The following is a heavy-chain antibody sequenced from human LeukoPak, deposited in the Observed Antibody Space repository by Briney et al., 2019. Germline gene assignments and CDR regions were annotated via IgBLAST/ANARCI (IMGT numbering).Heavy chain of an antibody. J-gene: IGHJ4*02. D-gene: IGHD5-18*01. Sequence: SSETLSLTCAVYGGSFSGYYWSWIRQPPGKGLEWIGEINHSGSTNYNPSLKSRVTISVDTSKNQFSLKPSSVTAADTAVYYCARARRGYSYGYGSLFDYWGQGTLVTVSS. CDR1: GGSFSGYY. CDR3: ARARRGYSYGYGSLFDY. V-gene: IGHV4-34*01. CDR2: INHSGST.